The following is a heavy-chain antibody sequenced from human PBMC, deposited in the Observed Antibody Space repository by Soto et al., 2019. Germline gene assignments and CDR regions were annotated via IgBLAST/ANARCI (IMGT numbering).Heavy chain of an antibody. D-gene: IGHD1-7*01. CDR3: AREGLELRGPYYTDV. J-gene: IGHJ6*03. Sequence: SETLSLTCAVYGGSFSGYYWSWIRQPPGKGLEWIGEINHSGSTNYNPSLKSRVTISVDTSKNQFSLKLSSVTAADTAVYYCAREGLELRGPYYTDVWGKGTTVTVSS. CDR2: INHSGST. V-gene: IGHV4-34*01. CDR1: GGSFSGYY.